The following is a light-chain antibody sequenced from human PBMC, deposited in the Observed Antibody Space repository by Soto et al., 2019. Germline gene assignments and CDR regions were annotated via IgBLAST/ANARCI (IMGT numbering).Light chain of an antibody. CDR2: AAS. J-gene: IGKJ1*01. Sequence: IQMTQSPLSLSASVGDRVIITCRASRDIGNDLGWYQQKPGKAPKLLIFAASTLHSGVPSRFSGSGSGTVFTLTISTLHPADLATYFCLQDYNLPRTFGQGT. CDR1: RDIGND. V-gene: IGKV1-6*01. CDR3: LQDYNLPRT.